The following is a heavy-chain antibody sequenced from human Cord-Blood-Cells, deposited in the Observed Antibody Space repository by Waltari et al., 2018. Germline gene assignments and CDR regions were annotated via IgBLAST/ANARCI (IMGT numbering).Heavy chain of an antibody. Sequence: QVQRVQSGAAVKKPGSSVKVSCKASGGTFSSYAISWVRTAPGQGLEWMGGINPIFGTANYAQKFQGRVTITADESTSTAYMELSSLRSEDTAVYYCARYPPRTSCYAFDIWGQGTMVTVSS. D-gene: IGHD2-2*01. J-gene: IGHJ3*02. CDR3: ARYPPRTSCYAFDI. V-gene: IGHV1-69*01. CDR1: GGTFSSYA. CDR2: INPIFGTA.